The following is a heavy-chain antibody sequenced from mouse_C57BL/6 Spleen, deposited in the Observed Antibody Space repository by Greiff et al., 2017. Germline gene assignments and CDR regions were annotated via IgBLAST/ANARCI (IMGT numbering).Heavy chain of an antibody. J-gene: IGHJ3*01. Sequence: EVKLVESGPELVKPGASVKISCKASGYSFTDYNMNWVKQSNGKSLEWIGVINPNYGTTSYNQKFKGKATLTVDQSSSTAYMQLNSLTSEDSAVYYCATSYPVVDAFAYWGQGTLVTVSA. V-gene: IGHV1-39*01. CDR3: ATSYPVVDAFAY. CDR2: INPNYGTT. CDR1: GYSFTDYN. D-gene: IGHD1-1*01.